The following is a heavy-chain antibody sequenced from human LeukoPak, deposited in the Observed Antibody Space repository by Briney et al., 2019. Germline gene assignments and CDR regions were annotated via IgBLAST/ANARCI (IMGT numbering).Heavy chain of an antibody. Sequence: SEALSLTCTVSGGSISSYYWSWIRQPPGKGLEWIGYIYYRGSTNYNPSLKSRVTISVDTSKNQFSLKLSSVTAADTAVYYCARGAGYEGYFDYWGQGTLVTVSS. D-gene: IGHD5-12*01. J-gene: IGHJ4*02. CDR1: GGSISSYY. CDR2: IYYRGST. CDR3: ARGAGYEGYFDY. V-gene: IGHV4-59*01.